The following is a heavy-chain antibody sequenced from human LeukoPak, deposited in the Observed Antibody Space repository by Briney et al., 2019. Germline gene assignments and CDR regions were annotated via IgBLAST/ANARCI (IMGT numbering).Heavy chain of an antibody. V-gene: IGHV3-74*01. D-gene: IGHD2-21*02. CDR2: INSDGTST. CDR1: GFTFSNYW. Sequence: PGGSLRLSCAGSGFTFSNYWMHWVRQAPGKGLVWVAFINSDGTSTNYADSVKGRFTISRDNAKNTLYPQMNSLTAEDTAVYYCARDLGLRFDFWGQGTLVTVSS. J-gene: IGHJ4*02. CDR3: ARDLGLRFDF.